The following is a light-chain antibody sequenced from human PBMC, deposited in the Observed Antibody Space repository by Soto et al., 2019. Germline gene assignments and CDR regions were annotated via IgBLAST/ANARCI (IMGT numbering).Light chain of an antibody. CDR2: GAS. V-gene: IGKV3-20*01. Sequence: EIVMTQSPATLSVSPGERATLSCRASRGISSNLAWYQQKPGQAPRLLIYGASSRATGIPDRFSGSGSGTDFTLTISRLEPEDFAVYYCQQYGSSLSITFGQGTRLEI. CDR3: QQYGSSLSIT. CDR1: RGISSN. J-gene: IGKJ5*01.